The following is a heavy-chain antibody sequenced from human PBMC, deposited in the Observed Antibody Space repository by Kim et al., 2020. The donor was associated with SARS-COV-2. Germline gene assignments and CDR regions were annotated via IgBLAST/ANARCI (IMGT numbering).Heavy chain of an antibody. Sequence: SFQGQVTISADKSISTAYLQWSSLKASDTAMYYCARSQRVAIFGVGSFDYWGQGTLVTVSS. D-gene: IGHD3-3*01. V-gene: IGHV5-51*01. CDR3: ARSQRVAIFGVGSFDY. J-gene: IGHJ4*02.